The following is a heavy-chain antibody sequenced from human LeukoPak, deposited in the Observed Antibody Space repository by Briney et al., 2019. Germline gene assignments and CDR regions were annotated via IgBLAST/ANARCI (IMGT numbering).Heavy chain of an antibody. CDR1: GYTFTSYY. V-gene: IGHV1-46*01. J-gene: IGHJ5*02. Sequence: ASVKVSCKASGYTFTSYYMRWVRQAPGQGLEWMGIINPSGGSTSYAQKFQGRVTMIRDMSTSTVYMELSSLRSEDTAVYYCARGGRVGATDNWFDPWGQGTLVTVSS. D-gene: IGHD1-26*01. CDR3: ARGGRVGATDNWFDP. CDR2: INPSGGST.